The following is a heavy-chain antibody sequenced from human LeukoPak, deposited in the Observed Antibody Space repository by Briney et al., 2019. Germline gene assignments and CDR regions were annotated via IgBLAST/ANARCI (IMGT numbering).Heavy chain of an antibody. CDR1: GGSISSGSYY. Sequence: SETLSLTCTVSGGSISSGSYYWSWIRQPAGKGLEWIGRIYTSGSTNYNPSLKSRVTISVDTSKNQFSLKLSSVTAADTAVYYCASVTYTSFDDFDHWGQGTLVTVSS. CDR3: ASVTYTSFDDFDH. CDR2: IYTSGST. V-gene: IGHV4-61*02. D-gene: IGHD2-2*01. J-gene: IGHJ4*02.